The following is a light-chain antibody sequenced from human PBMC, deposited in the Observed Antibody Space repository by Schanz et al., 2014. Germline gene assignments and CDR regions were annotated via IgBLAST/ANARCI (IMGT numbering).Light chain of an antibody. Sequence: QSVLTQPASVSGSAGQSITISCTGTTSDVGGYNYVSWYQQHPGKAPKLMIYGVTNRPSGVSNRFSGSKSGNTASLTISGLQAEDEADYYCQSYDSSLSGWVFGGGTQLTVL. CDR1: TSDVGGYNY. V-gene: IGLV2-14*01. CDR2: GVT. J-gene: IGLJ3*02. CDR3: QSYDSSLSGWV.